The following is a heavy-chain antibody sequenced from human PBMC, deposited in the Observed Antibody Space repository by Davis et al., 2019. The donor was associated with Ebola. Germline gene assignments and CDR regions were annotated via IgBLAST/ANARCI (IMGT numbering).Heavy chain of an antibody. V-gene: IGHV4-34*01. J-gene: IGHJ4*02. CDR2: INHRGST. Sequence: SETLSLTCAVYGGSFSGYYWSWIRQPPGRGLEWIGEINHRGSTNYNPSLKSRVTISVDTSKNQFSLRLTSVTAADTAVYYCARTPQYTSYGSYFDYWGQGALVTVSS. D-gene: IGHD1-26*01. CDR3: ARTPQYTSYGSYFDY. CDR1: GGSFSGYY.